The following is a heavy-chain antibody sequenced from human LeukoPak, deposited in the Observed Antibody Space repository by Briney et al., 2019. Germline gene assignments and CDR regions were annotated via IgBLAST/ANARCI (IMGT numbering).Heavy chain of an antibody. CDR2: ISYDGSNK. CDR3: AKDWDSLDGYFDY. J-gene: IGHJ4*02. D-gene: IGHD3/OR15-3a*01. Sequence: GGSLRLSCAASGFTFSSYGMHWVRQAPGKGLEWVAVISYDGSNKYYADSVKGRFTISRDNSKNTLYLQMNSLRAEDTAVYYCAKDWDSLDGYFDYWGQGTLVTVSS. V-gene: IGHV3-30*18. CDR1: GFTFSSYG.